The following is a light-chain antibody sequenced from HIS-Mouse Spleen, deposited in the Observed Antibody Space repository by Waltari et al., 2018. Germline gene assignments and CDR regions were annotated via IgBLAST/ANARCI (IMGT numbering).Light chain of an antibody. Sequence: SYELPQPPSVSVSQGQTARITSSAAALPKKSAHWYQQKSGQAPVLVIYEDSKRPSGIPERFSGSSSGTMATLTISGAQVEDEADYYCYSTDSSGNHRVFGGGTKLTVL. V-gene: IGLV3-10*01. CDR3: YSTDSSGNHRV. CDR1: ALPKKS. CDR2: EDS. J-gene: IGLJ2*01.